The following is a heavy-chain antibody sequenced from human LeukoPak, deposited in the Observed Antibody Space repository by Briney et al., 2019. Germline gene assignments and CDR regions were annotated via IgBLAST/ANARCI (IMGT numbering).Heavy chain of an antibody. CDR3: AKDRGYLGYCSGGSCDHDY. J-gene: IGHJ4*02. D-gene: IGHD2-15*01. CDR2: IRYDGSNK. CDR1: GFTFSSYG. Sequence: GGSLRLSCAASGFTFSSYGMHWVRQAPGKGLEWVAFIRYDGSNKYYADSVKGRFTISRDNSKNTLYLQMNSLRAEDTAVYYCAKDRGYLGYCSGGSCDHDYWGQGTLVTVSS. V-gene: IGHV3-30*02.